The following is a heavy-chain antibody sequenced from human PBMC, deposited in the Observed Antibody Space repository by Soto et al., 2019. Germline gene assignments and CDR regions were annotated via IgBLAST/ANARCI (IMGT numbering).Heavy chain of an antibody. Sequence: QVQLQQWGAGLLKPSETLSLTCAVYGGSFSGYYWSWIRQPPGKGLEWIGEINHSGSTNYNPSLTSRRTIAVDTSKDQYSRKLSSGIVADSGVYYWASIVPSAMVAWFDPWGQGTLVTVSS. CDR1: GGSFSGYY. CDR3: ASIVPSAMVAWFDP. V-gene: IGHV4-34*01. D-gene: IGHD2-2*01. J-gene: IGHJ5*02. CDR2: INHSGST.